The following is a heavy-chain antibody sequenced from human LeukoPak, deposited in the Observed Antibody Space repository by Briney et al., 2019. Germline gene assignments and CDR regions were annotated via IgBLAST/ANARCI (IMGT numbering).Heavy chain of an antibody. CDR2: INPTGGST. D-gene: IGHD6-6*01. V-gene: IGHV1-46*01. CDR1: GYTFPSYF. J-gene: IGHJ4*02. Sequence: VASVKVSCKASGYTFPSYFMHRVRQAPGQGLEWMGIINPTGGSTTYAQKFQGRVTMTRDTSTSTVYMELSSLRSDDTAVYYCARTAARRFDYWAREPWSPSPQ. CDR3: ARTAARRFDY.